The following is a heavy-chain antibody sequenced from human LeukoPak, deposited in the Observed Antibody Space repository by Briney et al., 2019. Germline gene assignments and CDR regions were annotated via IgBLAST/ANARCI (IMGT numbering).Heavy chain of an antibody. D-gene: IGHD3-16*01. CDR1: GYSISSSNW. J-gene: IGHJ6*02. V-gene: IGHV4-28*03. Sequence: SDTLSLTCAVSGYSISSSNWWGWIRQPPGKGLEWIGYIYYTGTTNYNPSLKSRVTMSVDTSKNQFSLKLSSVTAADTAVYYCARDLLGYYYGMDVWGQGTTVTVSS. CDR3: ARDLLGYYYGMDV. CDR2: IYYTGTT.